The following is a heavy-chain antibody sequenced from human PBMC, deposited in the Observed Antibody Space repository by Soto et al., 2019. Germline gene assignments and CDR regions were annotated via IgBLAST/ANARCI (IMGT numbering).Heavy chain of an antibody. CDR2: INHSGST. J-gene: IGHJ5*02. CDR3: ARGPPRITIFGAGFDP. CDR1: GGSFSGYY. Sequence: SETLSLTCAVYGGSFSGYYWSWIRQPPGKGLEWIGEINHSGSTNYNPSLKSRVTISVDTSKNQFSLKLSSVTAADTAVYYCARGPPRITIFGAGFDPWGQGTLVTVSS. V-gene: IGHV4-34*01. D-gene: IGHD3-3*01.